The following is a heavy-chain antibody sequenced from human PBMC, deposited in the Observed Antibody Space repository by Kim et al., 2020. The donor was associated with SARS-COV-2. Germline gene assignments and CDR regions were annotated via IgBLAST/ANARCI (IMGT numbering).Heavy chain of an antibody. V-gene: IGHV3-23*01. D-gene: IGHD2-15*01. CDR2: VNSNGGNT. Sequence: LSLTCAATGFTFTSYAMSWVRQAPGKGLEWVAAVNSNGGNTYYAESVKGRFTISTDNSKNTLSLQMSGLRADDTAVYYCAKCSGIACYSYLEHWGRG. J-gene: IGHJ4*02. CDR3: AKCSGIACYSYLEH. CDR1: GFTFTSYA.